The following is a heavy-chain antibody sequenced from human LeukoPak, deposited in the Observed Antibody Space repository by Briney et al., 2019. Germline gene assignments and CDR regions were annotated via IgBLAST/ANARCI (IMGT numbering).Heavy chain of an antibody. D-gene: IGHD2-2*01. Sequence: GGSLRLSCAASEFSVTNSHMSWFRQAPGKGLEWVSAISGSGGSTYYADSVKGRFTISRDNSKNTLHLQMNSLRAEDTAVYYCAKDGPYCSSTSCYPDYWGQGTLVTVSS. CDR2: ISGSGGST. CDR3: AKDGPYCSSTSCYPDY. V-gene: IGHV3-23*01. CDR1: EFSVTNSH. J-gene: IGHJ4*02.